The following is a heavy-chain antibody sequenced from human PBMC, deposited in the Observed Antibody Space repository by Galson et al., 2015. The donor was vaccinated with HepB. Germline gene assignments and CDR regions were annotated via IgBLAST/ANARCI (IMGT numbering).Heavy chain of an antibody. D-gene: IGHD6-19*01. Sequence: SVKVSCKASGGTFSSYAISWVRQAPGQGLEWMGRIIPILGIANYAQKFQGRVTITADKSTSTAYMELSSLRSEDTAVYYCARVSSGWYMQQGDWFDPWGQGTLVTVSS. CDR1: GGTFSSYA. V-gene: IGHV1-69*04. J-gene: IGHJ5*02. CDR3: ARVSSGWYMQQGDWFDP. CDR2: IIPILGIA.